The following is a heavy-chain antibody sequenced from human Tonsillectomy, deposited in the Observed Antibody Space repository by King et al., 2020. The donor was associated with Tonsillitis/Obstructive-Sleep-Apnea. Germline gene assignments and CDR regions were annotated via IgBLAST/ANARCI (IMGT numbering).Heavy chain of an antibody. CDR2: ISYDGSNK. Sequence: VQLVESGGGVVQPGRSLRLSCAASGFTFSSYAMHWVRQAPGKGLEWVAVISYDGSNKYYADSVKGRFTISRDNSKNTLYLQMNSLRAEDTAVYYCARAVTGTFDYWGQGTLVTVSS. CDR3: ARAVTGTFDY. V-gene: IGHV3-30*04. J-gene: IGHJ4*02. CDR1: GFTFSSYA. D-gene: IGHD1-20*01.